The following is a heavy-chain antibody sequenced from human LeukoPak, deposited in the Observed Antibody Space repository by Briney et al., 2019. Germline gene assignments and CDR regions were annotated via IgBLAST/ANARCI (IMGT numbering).Heavy chain of an antibody. CDR1: GYTFTSYD. J-gene: IGHJ6*03. D-gene: IGHD2-2*01. CDR2: MIPDSANT. V-gene: IGHV1-8*01. Sequence: ASVTVSCTPSGYTFTSYDINWVRQATGQGLEWMGWMIPDSANTGYAQKFQGRVSMTRDTSITTAYMELSSLTSEDTAVYYCASRYCSSTSCHYYYYYMDVWGKGTTVTVSS. CDR3: ASRYCSSTSCHYYYYYMDV.